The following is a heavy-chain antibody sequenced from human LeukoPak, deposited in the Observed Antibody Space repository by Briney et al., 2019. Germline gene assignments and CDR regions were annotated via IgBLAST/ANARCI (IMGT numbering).Heavy chain of an antibody. J-gene: IGHJ4*02. Sequence: SETLSLTCTVSGGSISSGSYYWSWIRQPAGRGLEWIGRIYTSGSTNYNPSLKSRVTISLDTSKNHFSLKLSSVTAADTAVYYCATDWQSPYFSLGAHWGQGTLVTVSS. CDR2: IYTSGST. D-gene: IGHD3-16*01. V-gene: IGHV4-61*02. CDR3: ATDWQSPYFSLGAH. CDR1: GGSISSGSYY.